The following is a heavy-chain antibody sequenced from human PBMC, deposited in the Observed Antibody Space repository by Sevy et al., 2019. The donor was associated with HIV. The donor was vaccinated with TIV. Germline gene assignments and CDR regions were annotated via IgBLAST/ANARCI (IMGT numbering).Heavy chain of an antibody. V-gene: IGHV4-59*08. J-gene: IGHJ3*02. Sequence: SETLSLTCTVSRGSINSDHWNWIRQPPGKGLEWIGYVYYTGGTNYNPSLKNRVTISLDRTRNQFFLNLTSVTAAATAVYYRARRNDFDIWGHGTMVTVSS. CDR2: VYYTGGT. CDR3: ARRNDFDI. CDR1: RGSINSDH.